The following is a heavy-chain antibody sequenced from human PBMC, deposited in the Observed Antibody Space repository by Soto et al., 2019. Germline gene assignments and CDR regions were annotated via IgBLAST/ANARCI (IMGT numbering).Heavy chain of an antibody. CDR3: ARGDPQQLPSYYYYYYGMDV. CDR1: GFTFSSYA. CDR2: IRGSGGST. J-gene: IGHJ6*02. D-gene: IGHD6-13*01. Sequence: PGGSLRLSCAASGFTFSSYAMSWVRQAPGKGLEWVSGIRGSGGSTYYADSVKGRFTISRDNSKNTLYLQLNSLRAEDTAVYYCARGDPQQLPSYYYYYYGMDVWGQGTTVTVSS. V-gene: IGHV3-23*01.